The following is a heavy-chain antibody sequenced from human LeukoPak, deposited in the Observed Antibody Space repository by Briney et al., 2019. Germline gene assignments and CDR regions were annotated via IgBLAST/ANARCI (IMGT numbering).Heavy chain of an antibody. CDR2: ISSSSSYI. CDR1: GFTFSSYS. D-gene: IGHD1-26*01. Sequence: GGSLRLSCAASGFTFSSYSMNWVRQAPGKGLEWVSSISSSSSYIYYADSVKGPFTISRDNAKNSLYLQMNSLRAEDTAVYYCARAGNREGSYGAFDIWGQGTMVTVS. J-gene: IGHJ3*02. V-gene: IGHV3-21*01. CDR3: ARAGNREGSYGAFDI.